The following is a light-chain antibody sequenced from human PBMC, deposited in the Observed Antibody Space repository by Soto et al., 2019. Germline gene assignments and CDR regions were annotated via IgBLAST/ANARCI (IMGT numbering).Light chain of an antibody. CDR2: GTS. J-gene: IGKJ4*01. V-gene: IGKV3-20*01. CDR3: QQYGSSPLT. CDR1: QYVSTTF. Sequence: EIVLTQSPGTLSLSPGERATLSCRASQYVSTTFFAWYQQKPGQAPRLLIYGTSNRATGIPDRFSGSGSGTDFTRTISRPEPEDFAVYYCQQYGSSPLTFGGGTRMEIK.